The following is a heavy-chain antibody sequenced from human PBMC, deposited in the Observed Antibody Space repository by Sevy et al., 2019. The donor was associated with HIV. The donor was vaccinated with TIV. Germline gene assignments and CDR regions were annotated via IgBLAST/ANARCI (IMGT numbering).Heavy chain of an antibody. V-gene: IGHV3-74*01. Sequence: GESLKISCAASGFTFSSYWMHWVRQAPGKGLVWVSRINSDGSSTSYADSVKGRFTISRDNAKNTLYLQMNSLRAEDTAVYYCARDREIRYSSSPVGYWGQGTLVTVSS. J-gene: IGHJ4*02. D-gene: IGHD6-13*01. CDR1: GFTFSSYW. CDR3: ARDREIRYSSSPVGY. CDR2: INSDGSST.